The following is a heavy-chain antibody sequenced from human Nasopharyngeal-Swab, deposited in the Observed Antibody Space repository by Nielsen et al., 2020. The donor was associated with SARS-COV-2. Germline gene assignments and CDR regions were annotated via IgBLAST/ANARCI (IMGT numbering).Heavy chain of an antibody. D-gene: IGHD1-7*01. Sequence: SETLSLTCAVSGVSVDSGSYFWSWVRQPAGKGLEWIGHIYTSGKTNYNPSLMSRLTISVDASKNQFSLKVTSVTAADTAVYFCARWEIGTTQDRSFDIWGQGTMVTVSS. J-gene: IGHJ3*02. CDR1: GVSVDSGSYF. V-gene: IGHV4-61*09. CDR3: ARWEIGTTQDRSFDI. CDR2: IYTSGKT.